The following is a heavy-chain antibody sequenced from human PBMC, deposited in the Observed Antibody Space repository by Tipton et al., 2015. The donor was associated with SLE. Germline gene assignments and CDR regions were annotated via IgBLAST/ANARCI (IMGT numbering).Heavy chain of an antibody. CDR3: ARVDYYDSSGYYSDDAFDI. J-gene: IGHJ3*02. CDR2: ISSSGSSI. CDR1: GFAFSDYY. D-gene: IGHD3-22*01. Sequence: SLRLSCAASGFAFSDYYMNWIRQAPGKGLEWVSYISSSGSSIYYADSVKGRFTISRDNAKNSLYLLMNSLRAEDTAVYYCARVDYYDSSGYYSDDAFDIWGQGTMVTVSS. V-gene: IGHV3-11*01.